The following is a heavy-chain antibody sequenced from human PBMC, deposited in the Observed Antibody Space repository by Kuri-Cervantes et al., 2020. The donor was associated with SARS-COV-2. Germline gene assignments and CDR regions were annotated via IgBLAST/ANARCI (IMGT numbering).Heavy chain of an antibody. CDR1: GFSFRNYA. V-gene: IGHV3-48*02. Sequence: GGSLRLSCGASGFSFRNYAMNWVRQAPGKGLEWVAYIGSISDTIYYADSAKGRFTISRDNAKNSLYLQMNSLRDEDTAVYYCATGGLSSGWYWVNWGQGTLVTVSS. J-gene: IGHJ4*02. CDR3: ATGGLSSGWYWVN. D-gene: IGHD6-19*01. CDR2: IGSISDTI.